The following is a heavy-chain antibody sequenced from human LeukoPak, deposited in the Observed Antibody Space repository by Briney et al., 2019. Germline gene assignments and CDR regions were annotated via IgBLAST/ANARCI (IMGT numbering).Heavy chain of an antibody. CDR2: ISYDGSNK. J-gene: IGHJ4*02. CDR1: GFTFSSYG. Sequence: PGRSLRLSCAASGFTFSSYGMHWVRQAPGKGLEWVAVISYDGSNKYYADSVKGRFTISRDNSKNTLYLQMNSLRAEDTAVYYCARDHHTLDYDYVWGSYRYEYYFDYWGQGTLVTVSS. CDR3: ARDHHTLDYDYVWGSYRYEYYFDY. V-gene: IGHV3-30*03. D-gene: IGHD3-16*02.